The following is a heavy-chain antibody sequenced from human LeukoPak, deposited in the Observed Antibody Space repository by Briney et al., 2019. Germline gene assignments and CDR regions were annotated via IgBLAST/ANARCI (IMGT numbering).Heavy chain of an antibody. Sequence: SETLSLTCAVYGGSFSDYYWSWIRQPPGKGLEWIGEINHSGSTNYNPSLKSRVTISVDTSKNQFSLKLSSVTAADTAVYYCARAGYYYDSSGYLFDYWGQGTLVTVSS. CDR2: INHSGST. CDR1: GGSFSDYY. J-gene: IGHJ4*02. CDR3: ARAGYYYDSSGYLFDY. V-gene: IGHV4-34*01. D-gene: IGHD3-22*01.